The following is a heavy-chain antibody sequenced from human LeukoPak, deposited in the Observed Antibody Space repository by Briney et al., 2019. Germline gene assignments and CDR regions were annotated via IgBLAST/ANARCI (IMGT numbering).Heavy chain of an antibody. D-gene: IGHD6-19*01. CDR1: GFTFSSYA. Sequence: GGSLRLSCAASGFTFSSYAMTWVRQAPGKGLEWVSTINGNADRTYYADSVKGRFTISRDNSMNTLFLQMNGLRDDDTAVYYCAKRYSSGWHSFDYWGQGTLVTVSS. CDR2: INGNADRT. J-gene: IGHJ4*02. CDR3: AKRYSSGWHSFDY. V-gene: IGHV3-23*01.